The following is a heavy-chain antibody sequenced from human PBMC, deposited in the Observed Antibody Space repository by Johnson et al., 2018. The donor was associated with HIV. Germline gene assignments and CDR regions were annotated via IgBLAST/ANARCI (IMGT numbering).Heavy chain of an antibody. CDR2: IKQDGSEK. J-gene: IGHJ3*02. CDR3: ARGGSRITIFGVDINLGAFDI. V-gene: IGHV3-7*01. CDR1: GFPFSTYT. Sequence: VQLVESGGGVVQTGRSLRLFCAVSGFPFSTYTMHWVRQAPGKGLEWVANIKQDGSEKYYVDSVKGRFTISRDNAKNSLYLQMNSLRAEDTAVYYCARGGSRITIFGVDINLGAFDIWGQGTMVIVSS. D-gene: IGHD3-3*01.